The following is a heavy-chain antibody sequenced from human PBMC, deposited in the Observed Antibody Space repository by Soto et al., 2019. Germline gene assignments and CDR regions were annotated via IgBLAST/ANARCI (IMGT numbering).Heavy chain of an antibody. CDR1: GFTISDYY. CDR2: ISSVWTTT. V-gene: IGHV3-11*01. J-gene: IGHJ6*02. Sequence: GGSLRLSCEASGFTISDYYMSWIRQAPGKGLEWVSYISSVWTTTYYADSVKGRFSISMDNAKNSLYLQMNRLRAEDTAVYFCAKDQEGSGSHWLGYNYYGMDVWGQGTTVTVSS. D-gene: IGHD3-10*01. CDR3: AKDQEGSGSHWLGYNYYGMDV.